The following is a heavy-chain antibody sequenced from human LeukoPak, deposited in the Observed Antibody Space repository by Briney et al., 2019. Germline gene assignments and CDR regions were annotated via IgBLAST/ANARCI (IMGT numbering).Heavy chain of an antibody. CDR1: GGSISTYY. V-gene: IGHV4-59*08. Sequence: TSETLSLTCTVSGGSISTYYWSWIRQPPGKGLEWIGYIYYNGATDYNPSLKSRVTISVDTSKNEFSLKLSSVTAADTALYYCARRTVTNGWFRIDYWGQGSLVIVSS. CDR2: IYYNGAT. CDR3: ARRTVTNGWFRIDY. J-gene: IGHJ4*02. D-gene: IGHD6-19*01.